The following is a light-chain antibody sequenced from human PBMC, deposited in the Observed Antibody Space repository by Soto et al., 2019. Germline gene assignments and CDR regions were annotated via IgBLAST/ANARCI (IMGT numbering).Light chain of an antibody. J-gene: IGKJ1*01. CDR2: ATS. Sequence: DTHMTQSPSYLSASVGDRISITCRASQTASNYVNWYQQKPGKAPTLLISATSTLQSGVPSRFRGSGSGTDFTLTITSLQPEDFATYYCQQTYTTPLTFGQGTKVAIK. V-gene: IGKV1-39*01. CDR1: QTASNY. CDR3: QQTYTTPLT.